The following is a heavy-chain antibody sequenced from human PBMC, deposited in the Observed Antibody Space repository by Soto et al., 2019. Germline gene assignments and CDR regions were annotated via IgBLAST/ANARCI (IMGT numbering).Heavy chain of an antibody. CDR1: GYTFTGYY. CDR2: INPNSGGT. J-gene: IGHJ5*02. CDR3: ARDFYDILTRNWFDP. Sequence: ASVKVSCKASGYTFTGYYMHWVRQAPGQGLEWMGWINPNSGGTNYAQKFQGWVTMTRDTSISTAYMELSRLRSDDTAVYYCARDFYDILTRNWFDPWGQGTLVTVSS. D-gene: IGHD3-9*01. V-gene: IGHV1-2*04.